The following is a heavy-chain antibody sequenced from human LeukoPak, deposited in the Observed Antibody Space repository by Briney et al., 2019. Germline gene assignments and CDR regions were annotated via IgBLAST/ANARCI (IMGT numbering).Heavy chain of an antibody. CDR1: GFTFSSYS. CDR2: ISGSGEFI. J-gene: IGHJ4*02. Sequence: GGSLRLSCAASGFTFSSYSMNWIRQTPGRGLEWVSSISGSGEFIYYVDSVRGRFTISRDNGKNSLYLQMNSLRPEDTAVYYCARDDSHGYHFFDSWGQGTLVTVSS. CDR3: ARDDSHGYHFFDS. V-gene: IGHV3-21*01. D-gene: IGHD3-22*01.